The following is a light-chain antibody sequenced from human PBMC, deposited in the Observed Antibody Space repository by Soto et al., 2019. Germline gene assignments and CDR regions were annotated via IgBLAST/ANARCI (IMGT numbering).Light chain of an antibody. Sequence: QSALTQPPSASGSPGQSVTISCTGTSSDVGGYNYVSWYQQHPGKAPKLMIYEVNKPPSGVPDRFSASKSGNTASLTVSGLQAEDEADYYCSSYAGSNILFGTGTKLTVL. CDR3: SSYAGSNIL. CDR2: EVN. CDR1: SSDVGGYNY. J-gene: IGLJ1*01. V-gene: IGLV2-8*01.